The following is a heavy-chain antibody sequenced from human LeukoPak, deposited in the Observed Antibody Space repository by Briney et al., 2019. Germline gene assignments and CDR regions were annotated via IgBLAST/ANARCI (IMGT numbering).Heavy chain of an antibody. CDR3: ARAPLYSGSYYEYFDY. Sequence: SETLSLTCTVSGGSISSGGYYWSWIRQPAGKGLEWIGRIYTSGSTNYNPSLKSRVTMSVDTSKNQFSLKLSSVTAADTAVYYCARAPLYSGSYYEYFDYWGQGTLVTVSS. V-gene: IGHV4-61*02. J-gene: IGHJ4*02. D-gene: IGHD1-26*01. CDR2: IYTSGST. CDR1: GGSISSGGYY.